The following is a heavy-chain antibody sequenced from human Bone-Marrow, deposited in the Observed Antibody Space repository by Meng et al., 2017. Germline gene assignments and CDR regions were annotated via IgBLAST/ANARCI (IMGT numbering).Heavy chain of an antibody. J-gene: IGHJ4*02. CDR2: IIPIFGTA. CDR3: VKEWELGSFDY. D-gene: IGHD1-26*01. Sequence: QVQLGQAGAEGKKPGSSVKVSGKASGGTFSSYAISWVRQAPGQGLEWMGGIIPIFGTANYAQKFQGRVTITADESTSTAYMELSSLRSDDTAVYYCVKEWELGSFDYWGQGTLVTVSS. V-gene: IGHV1-69*01. CDR1: GGTFSSYA.